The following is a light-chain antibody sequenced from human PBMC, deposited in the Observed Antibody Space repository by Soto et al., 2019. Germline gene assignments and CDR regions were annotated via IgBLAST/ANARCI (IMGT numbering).Light chain of an antibody. J-gene: IGKJ4*01. Sequence: ETVLTQSPATLSLSPGERATLSCRASQSVARYLAWYQQRPGQAPRLLIYDASKRATGIPVRFSGSGSETDFTLTISSLEPEDFAVYYCQQRANWPPLFGGGTKVEIK. V-gene: IGKV3-11*01. CDR3: QQRANWPPL. CDR1: QSVARY. CDR2: DAS.